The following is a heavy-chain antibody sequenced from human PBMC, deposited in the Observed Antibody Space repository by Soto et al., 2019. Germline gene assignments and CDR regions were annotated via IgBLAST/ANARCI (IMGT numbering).Heavy chain of an antibody. CDR2: ISGSGGST. CDR1: GFTFSSYV. D-gene: IGHD3-10*01. V-gene: IGHV3-23*01. Sequence: EVQLLESGGGLVQPGGSLRLSCAASGFTFSSYVMSWVRQAPGKGLEWVSAISGSGGSTYYADSVKGRFTISRDNSKNTLYLQMNSLRAEDTAVYYCANSAHLKYYGSGSADYYYWGQGTLVTVSS. J-gene: IGHJ4*02. CDR3: ANSAHLKYYGSGSADYYY.